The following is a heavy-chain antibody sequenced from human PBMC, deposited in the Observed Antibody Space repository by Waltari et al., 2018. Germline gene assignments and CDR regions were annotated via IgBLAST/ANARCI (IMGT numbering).Heavy chain of an antibody. CDR2: ISYDGSDE. J-gene: IGHJ4*02. D-gene: IGHD5-18*01. Sequence: QVQLVESGGGVVHPGRSLRLSCEASGFTFSFHAMHWVRQAPGKGIEWLAGISYDGSDEYYADSVRGRFTISRDDSKDTVNLQMNSLRPEDTAVYYCARDGPLQIQSWYSFDYWGQGTLVTVSS. V-gene: IGHV3-30*07. CDR3: ARDGPLQIQSWYSFDY. CDR1: GFTFSFHA.